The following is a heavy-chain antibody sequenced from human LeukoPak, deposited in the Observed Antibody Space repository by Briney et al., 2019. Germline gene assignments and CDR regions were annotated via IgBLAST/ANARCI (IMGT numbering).Heavy chain of an antibody. Sequence: GGSLRLSCAASGFTFDDYGMSWVRQAPGKGLEWVSGITWNGGSTGYADSVKGRFTISRDNAKNSLYLQMNSLRAEDTAVYYCARDGITIFGVVIHAEYFQHWGQGTLVTVSS. CDR3: ARDGITIFGVVIHAEYFQH. V-gene: IGHV3-20*04. J-gene: IGHJ1*01. D-gene: IGHD3-3*01. CDR2: ITWNGGST. CDR1: GFTFDDYG.